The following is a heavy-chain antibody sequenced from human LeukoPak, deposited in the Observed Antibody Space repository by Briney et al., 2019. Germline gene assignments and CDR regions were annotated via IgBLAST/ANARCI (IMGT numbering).Heavy chain of an antibody. CDR2: FDPEDGET. J-gene: IGHJ3*02. D-gene: IGHD6-19*01. Sequence: ASVKVSCKVSGYTLTKLSMHWVRQAPGKGLEWMGGFDPEDGETIYAQKFQGRVTMTEDTSTDTAYMELSSLRSEDTAVYYCATRSEAVADPNDAFDIWGQGTMVTVSS. V-gene: IGHV1-24*01. CDR3: ATRSEAVADPNDAFDI. CDR1: GYTLTKLS.